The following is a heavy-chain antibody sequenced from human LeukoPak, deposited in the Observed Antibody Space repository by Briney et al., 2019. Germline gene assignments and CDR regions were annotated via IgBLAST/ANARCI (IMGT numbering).Heavy chain of an antibody. V-gene: IGHV3-48*03. CDR3: ARGPASIAAAGIAEYFQH. J-gene: IGHJ1*01. CDR2: ISSSGSPV. CDR1: GFTFSSYE. Sequence: GGSLRLSCAASGFTFSSYEMNWVRQAPGKGLEWVSYISSSGSPVYYADSVKGRFTISRDNTKNSLFLQMNSLRAEDTAVYYCARGPASIAAAGIAEYFQHWGQGTLVTVST. D-gene: IGHD6-13*01.